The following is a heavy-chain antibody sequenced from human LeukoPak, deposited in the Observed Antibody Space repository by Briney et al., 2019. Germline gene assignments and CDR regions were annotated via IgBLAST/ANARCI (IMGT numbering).Heavy chain of an antibody. Sequence: WASVKVSCKASGYIFTIYFMHWVRQAPGQGLEWMGLINPSGGSTRYAQKFQGRVTMTRDMSTSTVYMELSSLRSEDTAVYYCARALPHRRLMDTTMEQHWFDPWGQGTLVTVSS. D-gene: IGHD5-18*01. CDR3: ARALPHRRLMDTTMEQHWFDP. CDR1: GYIFTIYF. V-gene: IGHV1-46*01. J-gene: IGHJ5*02. CDR2: INPSGGST.